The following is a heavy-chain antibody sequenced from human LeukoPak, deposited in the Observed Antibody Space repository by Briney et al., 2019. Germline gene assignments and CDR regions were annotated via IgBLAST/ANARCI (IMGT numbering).Heavy chain of an antibody. CDR1: GGSISSYY. J-gene: IGHJ4*02. CDR2: IYYSGST. V-gene: IGHV4-59*08. CDR3: ARSGSYHHNYFDY. D-gene: IGHD1-26*01. Sequence: PSETLSLTCTVSGGSISSYYWSWIRQPPGKGLEWIGYIYYSGSTNYNPSLKSRVTISVDTSKNQLSLKLSSVTAADTAVYYCARSGSYHHNYFDYWGQGTLVTVSS.